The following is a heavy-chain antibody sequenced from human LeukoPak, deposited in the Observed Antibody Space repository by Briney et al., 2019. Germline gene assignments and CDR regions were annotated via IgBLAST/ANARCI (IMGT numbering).Heavy chain of an antibody. Sequence: RSGGSLRLSCAASGFTFSGSAMHWVRQASGKGLEWVGRIRSKANSYATAYAASVKGRFTISRDDSKNTAYLQMNSLRAEDTAVYYCARLAWLDRNFDYWGQGTLVTVSS. CDR2: IRSKANSYAT. D-gene: IGHD6-19*01. CDR1: GFTFSGSA. CDR3: ARLAWLDRNFDY. J-gene: IGHJ4*02. V-gene: IGHV3-73*01.